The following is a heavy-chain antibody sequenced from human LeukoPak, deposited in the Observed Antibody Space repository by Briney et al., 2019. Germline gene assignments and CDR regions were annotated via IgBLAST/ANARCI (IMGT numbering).Heavy chain of an antibody. J-gene: IGHJ4*02. Sequence: ASVKVSCKASGYTFTSYYMHWVRQAPGQGLEWMGIINPSGGSTSYAQKYQGRVTMTRDMSTSTVYMELSSLRSEDTAVYYCARDISSGSPDYWGQGTLVTVSS. CDR2: INPSGGST. CDR1: GYTFTSYY. V-gene: IGHV1-46*01. CDR3: ARDISSGSPDY. D-gene: IGHD5-12*01.